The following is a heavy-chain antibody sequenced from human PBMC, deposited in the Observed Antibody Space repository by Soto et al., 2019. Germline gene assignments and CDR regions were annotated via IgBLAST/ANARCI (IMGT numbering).Heavy chain of an antibody. CDR3: SLSAPVDY. J-gene: IGHJ4*02. V-gene: IGHV3-74*01. D-gene: IGHD1-1*01. CDR2: IDSDGSRT. CDR1: VFTFSSYW. Sequence: PGGSLRLSCAASVFTFSSYWMHWVRQVPGKGMEWVSEIDSDGSRTDYADSVKGRTTISRDNAKNSLYLQMNSLRAEDTAVYCTSLSAPVDYWGQGTLVTVSS.